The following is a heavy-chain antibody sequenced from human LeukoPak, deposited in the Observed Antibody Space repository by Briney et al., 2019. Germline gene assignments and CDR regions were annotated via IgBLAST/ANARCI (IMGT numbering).Heavy chain of an antibody. CDR2: IYPGDSDT. J-gene: IGHJ3*02. D-gene: IGHD2-2*01. CDR3: ARHARYCSSTSCWPHTFDI. Sequence: GESLEISWKGSGYSFTSYWIGWGREMPGKGLELVEIIYPGDSDTRYSPPFQGQVTISADKSISTAYLQWSSLKASDTAMYYCARHARYCSSTSCWPHTFDIWGQGTMVTVSS. V-gene: IGHV5-51*01. CDR1: GYSFTSYW.